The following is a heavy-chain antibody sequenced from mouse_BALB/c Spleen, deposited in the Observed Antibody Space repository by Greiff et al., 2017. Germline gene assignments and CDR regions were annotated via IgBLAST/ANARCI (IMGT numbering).Heavy chain of an antibody. CDR3: ARDSLRLDYFDY. CDR1: GFTFSSFG. J-gene: IGHJ2*01. Sequence: EVKLVESGGGLVQPGGSRKLSCAASGFTFSSFGMHWVRQAPEKGLEWVAYISSGSSTIYYADTVKGRFTISRDNPKNTLFLQMTSLRSEDTAMYYCARDSLRLDYFDYWGQGTTLTVSS. CDR2: ISSGSSTI. V-gene: IGHV5-17*02. D-gene: IGHD1-2*01.